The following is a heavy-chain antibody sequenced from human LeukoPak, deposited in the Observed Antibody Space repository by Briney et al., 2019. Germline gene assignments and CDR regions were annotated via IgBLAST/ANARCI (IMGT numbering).Heavy chain of an antibody. CDR3: ARKPAGVWGSYRYEDY. Sequence: SETLSLTCTVSGGSISSSSYYWGWIRQPPGKWLEWIGSIYYSGSTYYNPSLKSRVTISVDTSKNQFSLKLSSVTAADTAVYYCARKPAGVWGSYRYEDYWGQGTLVTVSS. V-gene: IGHV4-39*01. D-gene: IGHD3-16*02. CDR2: IYYSGST. CDR1: GGSISSSSYY. J-gene: IGHJ4*02.